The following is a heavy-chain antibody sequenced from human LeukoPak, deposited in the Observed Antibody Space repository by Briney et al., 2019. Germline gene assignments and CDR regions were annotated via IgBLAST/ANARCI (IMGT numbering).Heavy chain of an antibody. J-gene: IGHJ6*03. Sequence: MPSQTLSLTCTVSGGSISSGGYYWSWIRQHPGKGLEWIGYIYYSGSTYYNPSLKSRVTISVDTSKNQFSLKLSSVTAADTAVYYCASIAARQQASHYYYYMDVWGKGTTVTVSS. CDR1: GGSISSGGYY. V-gene: IGHV4-31*03. D-gene: IGHD6-6*01. CDR3: ASIAARQQASHYYYYMDV. CDR2: IYYSGST.